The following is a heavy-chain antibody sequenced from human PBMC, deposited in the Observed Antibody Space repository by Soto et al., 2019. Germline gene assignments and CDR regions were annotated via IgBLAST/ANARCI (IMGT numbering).Heavy chain of an antibody. J-gene: IGHJ4*02. CDR2: ISWEGGRI. CDR1: GFNFDDYA. Sequence: GGSLRLSCATSGFNFDDYAMHWVRQVPGKGLEWISGISWEGGRIGYEDSVKGRFTISRDNAKNSLYLEMNSLRSEDTALYYCAKDHDEDFGYDLDYFNYWGRGTLVTVSS. CDR3: AKDHDEDFGYDLDYFNY. V-gene: IGHV3-9*01. D-gene: IGHD5-12*01.